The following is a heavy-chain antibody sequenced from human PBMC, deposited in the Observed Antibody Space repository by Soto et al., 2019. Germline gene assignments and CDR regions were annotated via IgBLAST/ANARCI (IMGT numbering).Heavy chain of an antibody. J-gene: IGHJ4*02. CDR2: VSSSGSST. D-gene: IGHD2-21*01. V-gene: IGHV3-23*01. CDR3: ARRDCGSGRNCEFGAPAFAY. Sequence: EVQLLESGGDLVQPGGSLRLSCAASGFTFSNYDMSWVSQAPGKGLEWVSSVSSSGSSTYYADSVKGRFTISRDNSKNTLYLQMSSLGAADTAVYHCARRDCGSGRNCEFGAPAFAYWGQGNLVTVNS. CDR1: GFTFSNYD.